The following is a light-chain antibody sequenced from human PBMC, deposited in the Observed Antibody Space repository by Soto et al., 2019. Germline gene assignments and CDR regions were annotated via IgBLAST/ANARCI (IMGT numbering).Light chain of an antibody. J-gene: IGKJ2*01. CDR1: QGIRND. V-gene: IGKV1-6*01. Sequence: AIQMTQSPSSLSASVGDRFTITCRASQGIRNDLGWYQQKPGKAPKLLIYAASTLQSGVPLRFSGSGSGTDFTLTISSMQPEDFATYYCLQDYSYPYTFGQGTKLEIK. CDR3: LQDYSYPYT. CDR2: AAS.